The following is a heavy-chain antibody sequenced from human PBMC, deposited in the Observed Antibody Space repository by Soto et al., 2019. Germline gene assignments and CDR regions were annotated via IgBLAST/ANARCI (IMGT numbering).Heavy chain of an antibody. CDR3: ARHEGNGNVWPLDY. J-gene: IGHJ4*02. V-gene: IGHV4-39*01. CDR1: GDSIGTTHSY. CDR2: IHYSGST. Sequence: SETLSLTCTVSGDSIGTTHSYWAWIRQSPGKGLEWIGNIHYSGSTYYVPSLRSRVTLSVDTSKNQFSLRLTSVTAEDTAVYYCARHEGNGNVWPLDYWGQGILVTVSS. D-gene: IGHD2-8*01.